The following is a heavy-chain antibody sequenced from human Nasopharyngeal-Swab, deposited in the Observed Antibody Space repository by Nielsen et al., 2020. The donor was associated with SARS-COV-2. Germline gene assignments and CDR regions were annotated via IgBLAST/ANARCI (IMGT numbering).Heavy chain of an antibody. Sequence: GGSLRLSCAASGFTVSSNYMSWVRQAPGKGLEWVSVIYSGGSTYYADSVKGRFTISRDNSKNTLYLQMNSLRAEDTAVYYCARELPSLVTMVRGVIAHYYGIDVWGQGTTVTVSS. J-gene: IGHJ6*02. CDR2: IYSGGST. V-gene: IGHV3-66*01. CDR3: ARELPSLVTMVRGVIAHYYGIDV. D-gene: IGHD3-10*01. CDR1: GFTVSSNY.